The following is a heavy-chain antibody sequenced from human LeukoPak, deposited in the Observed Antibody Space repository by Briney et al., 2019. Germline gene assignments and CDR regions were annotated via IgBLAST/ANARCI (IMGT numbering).Heavy chain of an antibody. V-gene: IGHV3-23*01. J-gene: IGHJ4*02. CDR1: GFTFSSYA. Sequence: GGSLRLSCAASGFTFSSYAMSWVRLAPGKGLEWVSAISGSGGSTYYADSVKGRFTISRDNSKNTLYLQMNSLRAEDTAVYYCAKDFRRYFDWLLFSADYWGQGTLVTVSS. D-gene: IGHD3-9*01. CDR2: ISGSGGST. CDR3: AKDFRRYFDWLLFSADY.